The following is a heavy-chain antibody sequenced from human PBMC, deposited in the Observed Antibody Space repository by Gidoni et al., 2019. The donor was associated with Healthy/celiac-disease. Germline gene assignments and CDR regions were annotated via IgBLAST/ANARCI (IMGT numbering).Heavy chain of an antibody. Sequence: QVQLVQSGAEVKKPESSVKVSCKASGGTFSRYTISWVRQAPGQGLEWLGRIIPILGIANYAQKFQGRVTITADKSTSTAYMELSSLRSEDTAVYYCARDRGVAGSGGCDYWGQGTLVTVSS. D-gene: IGHD6-19*01. CDR3: ARDRGVAGSGGCDY. J-gene: IGHJ4*02. CDR1: GGTFSRYT. V-gene: IGHV1-69*08. CDR2: IIPILGIA.